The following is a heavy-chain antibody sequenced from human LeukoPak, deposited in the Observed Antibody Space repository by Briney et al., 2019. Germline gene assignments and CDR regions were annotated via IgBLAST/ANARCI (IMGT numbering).Heavy chain of an antibody. D-gene: IGHD3-10*01. Sequence: GRSLRLSCAASGFTFSSYAMHWVRQAPGKGLEWVAVISYDGSNKYYADSVKGRFTISRDNSKNTLYLQMNSLRAEDTAVYYCARGGTMVRGRSPFDPWGGEPWSPSPQ. J-gene: IGHJ5*02. V-gene: IGHV3-30-3*01. CDR1: GFTFSSYA. CDR2: ISYDGSNK. CDR3: ARGGTMVRGRSPFDP.